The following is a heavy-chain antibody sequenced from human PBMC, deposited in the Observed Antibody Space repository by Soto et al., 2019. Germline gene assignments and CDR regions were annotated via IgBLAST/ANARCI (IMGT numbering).Heavy chain of an antibody. CDR2: ISDDGSNK. V-gene: IGHV3-30*18. J-gene: IGHJ4*02. CDR1: GFIFSNYG. D-gene: IGHD1-26*01. CDR3: AKEKQTGSYPFDY. Sequence: ESGGGVVQPGRSLRLSCAASGFIFSNYGMHWVRQAPGKGLEWVAVISDDGSNKYYADSVKGRFTISRDNSKNTLYLQINSLRAEDTAVYYCAKEKQTGSYPFDYWGQGILVTVSS.